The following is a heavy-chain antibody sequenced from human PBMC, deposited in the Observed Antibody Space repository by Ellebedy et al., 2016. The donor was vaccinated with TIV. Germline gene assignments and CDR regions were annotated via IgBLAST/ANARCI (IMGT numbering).Heavy chain of an antibody. J-gene: IGHJ4*02. CDR1: ADTLNKYG. CDR2: VVPILHLT. Sequence: ASVKVSCKVSADTLNKYGFNWLRQAPGHGLEWMGRVVPILHLTNIAQSFQGRVTVTADRSARTVHMELSSLRSDDTAVYYCARDGANKITFGGVIAAFDDWGQGTLVTVSS. V-gene: IGHV1-69*04. D-gene: IGHD3-16*02. CDR3: ARDGANKITFGGVIAAFDD.